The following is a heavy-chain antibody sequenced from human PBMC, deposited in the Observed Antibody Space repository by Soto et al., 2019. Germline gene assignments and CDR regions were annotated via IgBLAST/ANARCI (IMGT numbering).Heavy chain of an antibody. CDR2: VNWSGST. D-gene: IGHD3-9*01. CDR3: ARGQEVRYFGWALSPGMDV. Sequence: QVQLQQWGAGLLKPSEALSLTCGVSGESFNNYYWGWIRQPPGKALEWIGEVNWSGSTNYSPFFKSRVSISIDTSKKQFSLILTSVTAADTAVYYCARGQEVRYFGWALSPGMDVWGQGTKVTVSS. CDR1: GESFNNYY. J-gene: IGHJ6*02. V-gene: IGHV4-34*01.